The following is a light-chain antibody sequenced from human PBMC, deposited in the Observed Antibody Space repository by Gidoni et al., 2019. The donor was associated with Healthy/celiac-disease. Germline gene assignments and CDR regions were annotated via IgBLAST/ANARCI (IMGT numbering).Light chain of an antibody. CDR3: QQYNNWPLT. CDR1: QIVSSN. Sequence: EIVMTQSPATLSVSPGERATLSCRASQIVSSNLAWYQQRPGQAPRLLIYGASTRATGVPARFSGSGSGTEFTLTITSLRSEDFAIYHCQQYNNWPLTFGGGTKVEIQ. V-gene: IGKV3-15*01. J-gene: IGKJ4*01. CDR2: GAS.